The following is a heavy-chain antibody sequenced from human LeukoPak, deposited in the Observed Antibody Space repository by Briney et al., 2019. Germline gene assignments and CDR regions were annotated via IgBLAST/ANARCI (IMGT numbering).Heavy chain of an antibody. J-gene: IGHJ6*02. CDR3: AAARPDDCSSWYRSRYYYYYYGMDV. V-gene: IGHV1-18*01. CDR1: GYSFTSYG. CDR2: ISAYNGNT. Sequence: ASVKVSCTASGYSFTSYGISWVRRAPGQGLEWMGWISAYNGNTNYAQKLQGRVTMTTDTSTSTAYMELSSLRSEDTAVYYCAAARPDDCSSWYRSRYYYYYYGMDVWGQGTTVTVSS. D-gene: IGHD6-13*01.